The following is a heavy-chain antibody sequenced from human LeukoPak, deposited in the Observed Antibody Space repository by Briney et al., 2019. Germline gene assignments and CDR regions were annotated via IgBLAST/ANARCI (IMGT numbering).Heavy chain of an antibody. D-gene: IGHD3-3*01. CDR3: ARDEYDGDY. J-gene: IGHJ4*02. CDR1: GGTFSGYA. CDR2: INPSSGST. V-gene: IGHV1-46*01. Sequence: ASVKVSCKASGGTFSGYAISWVRQAPGQGLEWMGIINPSSGSTTYAQKFQGRVTVTRDTSTSTVYMELSSLRSEDTAVYYCARDEYDGDYWGQGTLVTVSS.